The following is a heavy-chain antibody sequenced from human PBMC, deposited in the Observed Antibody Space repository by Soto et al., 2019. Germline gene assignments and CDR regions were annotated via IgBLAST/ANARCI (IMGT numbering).Heavy chain of an antibody. CDR2: IIPLFSTA. J-gene: IGHJ6*02. CDR3: AGASVDTAMITLDFFDWHYGMDV. D-gene: IGHD5-18*01. V-gene: IGHV1-69*01. Sequence: QVQLVQSGAEVRKPGSSVKVSCKASGGTFSNYALSWVRQAPGQGLGWMGGIIPLFSTANYAQKLQGTATIIADESTSTAYMELSSLRSEDTAVYYCAGASVDTAMITLDFFDWHYGMDVWGQGTTVTVAS. CDR1: GGTFSNYA.